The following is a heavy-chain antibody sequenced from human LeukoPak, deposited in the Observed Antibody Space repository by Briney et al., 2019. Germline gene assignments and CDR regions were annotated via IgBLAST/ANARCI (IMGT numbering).Heavy chain of an antibody. CDR3: AKGRAGNYYYDSSDY. Sequence: PGGSLRLSCAASGFTFNTYGMSWVRQAPGKGLEWVSGISGSGSSTYYAASVKGRFTISRDNSKNTLYLQMNSLRAEDTAEYYCAKGRAGNYYYDSSDYWGQGTLVTVSS. CDR1: GFTFNTYG. V-gene: IGHV3-23*01. J-gene: IGHJ4*02. CDR2: ISGSGSST. D-gene: IGHD3-22*01.